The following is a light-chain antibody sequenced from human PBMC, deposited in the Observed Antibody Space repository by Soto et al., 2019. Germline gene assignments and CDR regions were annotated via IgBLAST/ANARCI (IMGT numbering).Light chain of an antibody. J-gene: IGKJ1*01. Sequence: EIVLTQSPGTLSLSPGERATLSCRASQSVSSNYLARYQQKRGQAPRLLIYGASIRATGIPTRFRGSGSGTDFTLTISRLEAEDLAVYYCQQYDTSPRTFGQGTKVEI. CDR3: QQYDTSPRT. CDR1: QSVSSNY. CDR2: GAS. V-gene: IGKV3-20*01.